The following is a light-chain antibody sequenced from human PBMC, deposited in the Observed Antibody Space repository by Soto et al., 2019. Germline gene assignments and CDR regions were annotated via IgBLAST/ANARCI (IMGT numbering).Light chain of an antibody. CDR1: QSVSSN. J-gene: IGKJ1*01. CDR2: GAS. Sequence: EIVMTQSPATLSVSPGGRAILSCRGSQSVSSNLAWYQQKPGQAPRLLIYGASTRATGIPARFSGSGSGTEFTLTISSLQSEDFAVYYCQQYNNWWTFGQGTKVEIK. V-gene: IGKV3-15*01. CDR3: QQYNNWWT.